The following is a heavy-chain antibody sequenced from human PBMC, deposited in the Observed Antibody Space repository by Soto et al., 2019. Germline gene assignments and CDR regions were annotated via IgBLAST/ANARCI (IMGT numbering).Heavy chain of an antibody. V-gene: IGHV3-33*01. J-gene: IGHJ6*02. CDR2: IWYDGSNI. D-gene: IGHD2-2*01. CDR3: AREFIVVVPAADGIRYYGMDL. Sequence: PGGSLRLSCAASEFTFSSYGMHLVRQPPGKGLEWVAVIWYDGSNIYDANSVKGRFTISRDNSKNTLYLQMNSLRAEDTAVYYCAREFIVVVPAADGIRYYGMDLWGQGTTVTVSS. CDR1: EFTFSSYG.